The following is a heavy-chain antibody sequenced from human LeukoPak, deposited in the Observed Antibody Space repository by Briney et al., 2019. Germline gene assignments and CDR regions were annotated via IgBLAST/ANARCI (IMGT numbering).Heavy chain of an antibody. CDR2: ISYDGSNK. Sequence: GGSLRLSCAASGFTFSSYAMHWVRQAPGKGLEWVALISYDGSNKYYADSVKGRFTISRDNSKNTLYLVMNSLRPEDTAVYYCAAARGGIAARVGDYWGQGTLVTASS. CDR3: AAARGGIAARVGDY. V-gene: IGHV3-30*03. D-gene: IGHD6-13*01. J-gene: IGHJ4*02. CDR1: GFTFSSYA.